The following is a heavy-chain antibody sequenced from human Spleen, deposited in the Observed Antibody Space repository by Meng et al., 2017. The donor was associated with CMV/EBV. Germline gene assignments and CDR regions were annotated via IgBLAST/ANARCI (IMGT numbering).Heavy chain of an antibody. V-gene: IGHV2-5*01. D-gene: IGHD3-3*01. CDR1: GFSLSTSGVG. CDR2: IYWNDDK. CDR3: AHHVDSILAGWFDP. J-gene: IGHJ5*02. Sequence: SGPTLVKPTQTLTLTCTFSGFSLSTSGVGVGWIRQPPGKALEWLALIYWNDDKRYNLSLKTRLNITKDTSKNQVVLTMTNMHPVDTATYYCAHHVDSILAGWFDPWGQGTLVTVSS.